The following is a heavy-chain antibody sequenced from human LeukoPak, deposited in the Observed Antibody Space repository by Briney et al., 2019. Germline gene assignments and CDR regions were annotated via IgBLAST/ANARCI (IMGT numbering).Heavy chain of an antibody. Sequence: SETLFLTCTVSGGSISSYYWSWIRQPPGKGLEWIGYIYYSGSTNYNPSLKSRVTISVDTSKNQFSLKLSSVTAADTAVYYCARSVVVAATSQFDYWGQGTLVTVSS. V-gene: IGHV4-59*01. CDR2: IYYSGST. CDR3: ARSVVVAATSQFDY. J-gene: IGHJ4*02. D-gene: IGHD2-15*01. CDR1: GGSISSYY.